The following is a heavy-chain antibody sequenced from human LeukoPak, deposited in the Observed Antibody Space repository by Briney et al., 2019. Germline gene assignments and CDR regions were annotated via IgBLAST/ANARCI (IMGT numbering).Heavy chain of an antibody. J-gene: IGHJ4*02. CDR3: ARDYCGGDCFPDY. CDR1: GYTFAGYY. V-gene: IGHV1-2*06. Sequence: ASVKVSCKASGYTFAGYYVHWVRQAPGQGLEWMGRINPNSGDTNYAQKFQGRVTMTRDTSISTAYMELSRLRSDDTAVYYCARDYCGGDCFPDYWGQGTLVTVSS. D-gene: IGHD2-21*02. CDR2: INPNSGDT.